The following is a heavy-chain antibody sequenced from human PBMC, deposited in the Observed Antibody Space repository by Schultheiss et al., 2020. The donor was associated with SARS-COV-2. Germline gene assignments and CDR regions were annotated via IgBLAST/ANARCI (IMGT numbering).Heavy chain of an antibody. CDR2: ISGSGGST. V-gene: IGHV3-23*01. CDR1: GFTFSNYG. D-gene: IGHD2-2*01. CDR3: ARYAAAMMYMDV. Sequence: GGSLRLSCAASGFTFSNYGMNWVRQAPGKGLEWVSAISGSGGSTYYADSVKGRFTISRDNSKNTLYLQMNSLRAEDTAVYYCARYAAAMMYMDVWGKGTTVTVSS. J-gene: IGHJ6*03.